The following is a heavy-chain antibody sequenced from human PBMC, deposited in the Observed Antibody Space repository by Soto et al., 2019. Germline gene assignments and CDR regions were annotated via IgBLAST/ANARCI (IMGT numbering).Heavy chain of an antibody. CDR1: GYTYTTYV. V-gene: IGHV1-18*01. D-gene: IGHD6-19*01. CDR3: ARGRQQWLVSGAFDI. CDR2: ISGYNGNT. J-gene: IGHJ3*02. Sequence: ASVKVSCKASGYTYTTYVISWVRQAPGQGLEWMGWISGYNGNTNYAQKLQGRVTMTTDTSTSTAYMELRSPRSDDTAVYYCARGRQQWLVSGAFDIWGQGTMVTVSS.